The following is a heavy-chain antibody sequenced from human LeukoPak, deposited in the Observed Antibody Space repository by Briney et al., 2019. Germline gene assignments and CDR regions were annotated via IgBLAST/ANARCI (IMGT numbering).Heavy chain of an antibody. Sequence: GGSLRLSCAASGFTFSSFAMSWVRQAPGKGLEWVSAISGSGGSTYYADSVKGRFTISRDNSKNTLYLQMNSLRAEDTAVYYCAKHYSSGWYFDYWGQGTLVTVSS. V-gene: IGHV3-23*01. CDR3: AKHYSSGWYFDY. D-gene: IGHD6-19*01. CDR1: GFTFSSFA. CDR2: ISGSGGST. J-gene: IGHJ4*02.